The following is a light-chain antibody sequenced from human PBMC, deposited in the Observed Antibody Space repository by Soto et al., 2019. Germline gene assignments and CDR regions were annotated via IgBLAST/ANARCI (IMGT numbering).Light chain of an antibody. Sequence: DIQLTQSPPTLSASVGDRVTITCRASQSIRYYLAWYQQMPGKAPKLLIYGASSLQSGVPSRFSGSGSGTEFTLTISSLQPDVFATYFCQPHNSYSRPLGQGTRVDIK. CDR3: QPHNSYSRP. CDR1: QSIRYY. V-gene: IGKV1-5*01. J-gene: IGKJ1*01. CDR2: GAS.